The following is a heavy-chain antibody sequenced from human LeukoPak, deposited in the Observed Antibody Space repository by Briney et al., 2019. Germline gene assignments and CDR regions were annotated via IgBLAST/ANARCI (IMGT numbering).Heavy chain of an antibody. V-gene: IGHV3-48*04. J-gene: IGHJ6*03. CDR2: ISNSGSII. CDR1: GFSFSDYF. CDR3: ARQVRGGMIYFYYYMDV. Sequence: PGGSLRLSCAASGFSFSDYFMNWVRQAPGKGLEWVSYISNSGSIIYYADSVKGRFTISRDNAENSLFLQMNSLRAEDTAVYYCARQVRGGMIYFYYYMDVWGKGTTVTISS. D-gene: IGHD3-16*01.